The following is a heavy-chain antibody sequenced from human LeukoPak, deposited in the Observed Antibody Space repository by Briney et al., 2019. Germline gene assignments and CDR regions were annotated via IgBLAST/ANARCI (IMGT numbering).Heavy chain of an antibody. CDR2: ISTSSGAT. V-gene: IGHV1-2*02. CDR3: ARRIAVAGTKYFDY. J-gene: IGHJ4*02. Sequence: ASVKVSCEASGYTFTGYYMPWVRQAPGPGREWMGWISTSSGATNYAQKSQGRVTMTSDTSISTAYMQLSRLRSDDTAVYYCARRIAVAGTKYFDYWGQGTLVTVS. CDR1: GYTFTGYY. D-gene: IGHD6-19*01.